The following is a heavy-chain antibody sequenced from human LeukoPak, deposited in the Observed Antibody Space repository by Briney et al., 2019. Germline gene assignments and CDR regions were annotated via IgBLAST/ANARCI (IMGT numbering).Heavy chain of an antibody. CDR3: AKGLHGVSFSFDY. Sequence: GGSLILSCAASGFTFGDYSMHWIRQTPGKGLEWVSFIDGSALTAHYGDSVRGHFTISRNNSKTYLYLQMSGLRTEDTAFYYCAKGLHGVSFSFDYWGRGTLVTVSS. CDR1: GFTFGDYS. CDR2: IDGSALTA. J-gene: IGHJ4*02. V-gene: IGHV3-43*02. D-gene: IGHD5-24*01.